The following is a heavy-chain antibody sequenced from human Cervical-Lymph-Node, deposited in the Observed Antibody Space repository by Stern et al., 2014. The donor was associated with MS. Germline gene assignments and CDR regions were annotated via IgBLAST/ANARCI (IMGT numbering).Heavy chain of an antibody. D-gene: IGHD3-22*01. Sequence: VQLVESGGGLVQPGRSLRLSCAASGFTFDDFAMRLVRLAPRTGLERVSGICWNSGSIVYADSVKGRFSISRNNARNSLYLQMNSLRAEDTAFYYCAKSRVLYYDTSFDYWGQGTLVTVSS. J-gene: IGHJ4*02. V-gene: IGHV3-9*01. CDR1: GFTFDDFA. CDR2: ICWNSGSI. CDR3: AKSRVLYYDTSFDY.